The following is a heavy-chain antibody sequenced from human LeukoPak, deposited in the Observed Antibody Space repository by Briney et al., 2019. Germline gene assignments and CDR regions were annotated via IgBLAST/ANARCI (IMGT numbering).Heavy chain of an antibody. CDR1: GFTFSSYW. Sequence: GGSLRLSCGASGFTFSSYWMSWVRQAPGKGLEWVANIKQDGSEKYYVDSVKGRFTISRDNAKNSLYLQMNSLRAEDTAVYYCARRYFDIWGQGTMVTVPS. CDR2: IKQDGSEK. J-gene: IGHJ3*02. V-gene: IGHV3-7*03. CDR3: ARRYFDI.